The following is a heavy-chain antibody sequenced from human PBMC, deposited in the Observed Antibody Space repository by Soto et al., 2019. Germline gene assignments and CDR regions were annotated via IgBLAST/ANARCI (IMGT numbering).Heavy chain of an antibody. CDR3: ATSFGRSDFGY. V-gene: IGHV4-39*01. Sequence: SDGSISRRDSYWGCIRQPPGKGLEKIGGFHYSGSKYYNPSLNSRLTITGDTSENQMSLRLTALTAADTAVYSCATSFGRSDFGYRGQGTLV. CDR1: DGSISRRDSY. CDR2: FHYSGSK. D-gene: IGHD3-16*01. J-gene: IGHJ4*02.